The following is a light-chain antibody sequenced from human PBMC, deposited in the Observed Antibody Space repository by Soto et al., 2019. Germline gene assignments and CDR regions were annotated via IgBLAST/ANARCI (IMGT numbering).Light chain of an antibody. Sequence: QSALTQPRSVSGSPGQAVTISCTGTNSDVGNYNFVSWYQHHPGKAPKLMIYDVTKRPSGVPDRFSGSKSGNTASLTISGLQPEDEADYYCCSYAGSPRYVFGTGTKLTVL. CDR1: NSDVGNYNF. CDR2: DVT. V-gene: IGLV2-11*01. CDR3: CSYAGSPRYV. J-gene: IGLJ1*01.